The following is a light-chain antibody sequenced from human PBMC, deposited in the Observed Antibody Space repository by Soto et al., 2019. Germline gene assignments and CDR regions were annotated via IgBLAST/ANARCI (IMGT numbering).Light chain of an antibody. Sequence: IQMTQSPPSLSASVGDSVTVTCRASQSINIYLNWYQQKPGKAPTLLIYGASSLQSGVPSRFTGGGSRTDFTLTISSLQPEDFATYYCQQSYRSPYTFGQGTKLEIK. CDR2: GAS. CDR1: QSINIY. V-gene: IGKV1-39*01. CDR3: QQSYRSPYT. J-gene: IGKJ2*01.